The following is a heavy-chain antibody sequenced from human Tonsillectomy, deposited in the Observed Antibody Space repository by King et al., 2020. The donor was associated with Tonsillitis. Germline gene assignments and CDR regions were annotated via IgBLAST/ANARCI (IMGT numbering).Heavy chain of an antibody. CDR2: IYYSGST. V-gene: IGHV4-39*01. CDR1: GGSISSTSYY. Sequence: LQLQESGPGLVKPSETLSLTCTVSGGSISSTSYYWGWIRHPPGRGLGGIGTIYYSGSTYYNPSLKSRVTISVDTSKNQFSLKLTSVTAADTAVYYCARHGQQVLGNEHYFDYWGQGTLVTVSS. J-gene: IGHJ4*02. D-gene: IGHD1-1*01. CDR3: ARHGQQVLGNEHYFDY.